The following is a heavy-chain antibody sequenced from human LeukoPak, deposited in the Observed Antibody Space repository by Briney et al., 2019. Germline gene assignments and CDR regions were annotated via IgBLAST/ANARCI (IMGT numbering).Heavy chain of an antibody. J-gene: IGHJ3*02. CDR3: ARQRGYSGYDGDAFDI. Sequence: AGESLKISCKGSGYSFTTYWIGWVRQMPGKGPEWMGIIYPGDSDTRYSPSFQGQVTISADKSISIAYLQWSSLKASDTAMYYCARQRGYSGYDGDAFDIWGQGTMVTVSS. CDR1: GYSFTTYW. CDR2: IYPGDSDT. V-gene: IGHV5-51*01. D-gene: IGHD5-12*01.